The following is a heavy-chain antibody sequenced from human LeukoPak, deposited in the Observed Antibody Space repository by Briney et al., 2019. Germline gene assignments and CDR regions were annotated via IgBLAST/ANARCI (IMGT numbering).Heavy chain of an antibody. D-gene: IGHD2-2*01. Sequence: SETLSLTCTVSGGSISSYYWSWIRQPPGKGPEWIGYIYTSGSTNYNPSLESRVTISVDTSKNQFSLKLSSVTAADTAVYYCARRGYCSSTSCRNWFDPWGQGTLVTVSS. CDR2: IYTSGST. CDR1: GGSISSYY. J-gene: IGHJ5*02. V-gene: IGHV4-4*09. CDR3: ARRGYCSSTSCRNWFDP.